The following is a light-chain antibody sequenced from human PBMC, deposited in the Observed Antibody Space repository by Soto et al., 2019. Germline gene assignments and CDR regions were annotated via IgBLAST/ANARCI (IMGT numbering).Light chain of an antibody. CDR2: DAS. J-gene: IGKJ4*01. CDR1: QSISDW. Sequence: DIPMTQSPSTLSASVGDRVTITCRASQSISDWLAWYQQKPGKAPKLLIYDASGLESGVPSRFSGSGSGTEFPLTISSLQPDDFATYYCQQYNSYSLTFGGGTKVEIK. V-gene: IGKV1-5*01. CDR3: QQYNSYSLT.